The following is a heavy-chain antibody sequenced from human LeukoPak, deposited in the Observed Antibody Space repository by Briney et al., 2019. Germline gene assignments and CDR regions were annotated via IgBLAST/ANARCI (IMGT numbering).Heavy chain of an antibody. Sequence: SVKVSGKASGGTFSSYAISWVRQAPGQGLEWMGRIIPVLGIANCAQKFQGRVTITADESTSTAYMELSSLRSEDTAVYYCARGTIEHSSSSGADWGQGTLVTVSS. CDR3: ARGTIEHSSSSGAD. V-gene: IGHV1-69*04. D-gene: IGHD6-6*01. CDR2: IIPVLGIA. J-gene: IGHJ4*02. CDR1: GGTFSSYA.